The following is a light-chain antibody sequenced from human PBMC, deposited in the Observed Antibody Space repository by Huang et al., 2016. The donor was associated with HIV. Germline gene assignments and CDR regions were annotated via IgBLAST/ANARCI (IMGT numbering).Light chain of an antibody. Sequence: EIVMTQSPATLSVSPGQRATLSCRASQCVSSNLAWYQQKPGQAPRLLIYGASTRATSLPARFSGSGSGTEFTLTINSLQSEDFAVYYCQQYNNWPLTFGGGTKVENK. J-gene: IGKJ4*01. CDR1: QCVSSN. CDR2: GAS. V-gene: IGKV3-15*01. CDR3: QQYNNWPLT.